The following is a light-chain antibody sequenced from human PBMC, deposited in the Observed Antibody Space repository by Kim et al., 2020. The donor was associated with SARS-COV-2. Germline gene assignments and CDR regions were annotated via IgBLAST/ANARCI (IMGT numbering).Light chain of an antibody. CDR1: SLRSYY. CDR2: GKN. Sequence: LGQTVRITCQGDSLRSYYASWYQQKPGQAPVLVIYGKNNRPSGIPDRFSGSSSGNTASLTITGAQAEDEADYYCNSRDSSGNHLVFGTGTKVTV. CDR3: NSRDSSGNHLV. J-gene: IGLJ1*01. V-gene: IGLV3-19*01.